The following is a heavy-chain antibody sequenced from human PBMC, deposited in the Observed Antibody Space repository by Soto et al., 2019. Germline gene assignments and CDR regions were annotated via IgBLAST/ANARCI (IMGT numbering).Heavy chain of an antibody. J-gene: IGHJ3*01. V-gene: IGHV3-30*18. CDR1: GFSFSRYG. CDR2: ISYDESTT. Sequence: GGSLRLSCAASGFSFSRYGIHWVRQAPGKGLEWVAVISYDESTTFYADSVKGRFTISRDNSKNTLFLQMNSLRPEDTAVYYCSKAMIGSYDSDAFDVWGQGTMVTVS. CDR3: SKAMIGSYDSDAFDV. D-gene: IGHD3-22*01.